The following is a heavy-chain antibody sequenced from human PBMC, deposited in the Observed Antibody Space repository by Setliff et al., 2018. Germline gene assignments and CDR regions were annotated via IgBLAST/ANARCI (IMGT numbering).Heavy chain of an antibody. D-gene: IGHD3-9*01. V-gene: IGHV4-39*07. CDR3: ARDFELLENYDIRGVFFDY. Sequence: SETLSLTCAVSGGSISSTTYYWGWIRQAPGKGLEWIGSISYSGSTYYNPSLESRVTISVDTSKNQFSLRLRPVTAADTAVYFCARDFELLENYDIRGVFFDYWGQGTLVTVSS. CDR1: GGSISSTTYY. J-gene: IGHJ4*01. CDR2: ISYSGST.